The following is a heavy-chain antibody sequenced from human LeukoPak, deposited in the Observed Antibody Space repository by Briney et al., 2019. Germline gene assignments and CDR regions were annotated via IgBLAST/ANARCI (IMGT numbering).Heavy chain of an antibody. Sequence: PGGSLRLSCAASGFTFSSYAMSWVRQAPGKGLEWVSTISGSGDTTYYADSVKGRSSISRDSSKNTLYLQMNSLRAEDTALYYCAKESIAVAGADSFDMWGQGTMVTVSS. V-gene: IGHV3-23*01. D-gene: IGHD6-13*01. CDR1: GFTFSSYA. CDR2: ISGSGDTT. CDR3: AKESIAVAGADSFDM. J-gene: IGHJ3*02.